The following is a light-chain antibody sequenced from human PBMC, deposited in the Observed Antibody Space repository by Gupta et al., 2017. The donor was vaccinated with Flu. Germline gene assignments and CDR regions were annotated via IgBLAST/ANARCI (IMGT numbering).Light chain of an antibody. CDR3: AAWADSLSGPGV. V-gene: IGLV1-47*01. Sequence: QPVLTQPLSASGPPGQRVTISCSGSSSNIGTNYIYWYQQLPGTAPKLLIYRNNQRPSGVPDRFSGSKSGTSASLAISGLRSEDEAAYYCAAWADSLSGPGVFGGGTKVTVL. CDR1: SSNIGTNY. J-gene: IGLJ2*01. CDR2: RNN.